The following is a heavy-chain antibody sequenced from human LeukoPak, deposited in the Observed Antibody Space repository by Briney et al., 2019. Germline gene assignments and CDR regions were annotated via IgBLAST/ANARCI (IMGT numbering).Heavy chain of an antibody. D-gene: IGHD6-19*01. CDR2: IIPILGIA. J-gene: IGHJ4*02. V-gene: IGHV1-69*04. Sequence: ASVKVSCKASGGTFSSYAISWVRQAPGQGLEWMGRIIPILGIANYAQKFRGRVTITADKSTSTAYMELSSLRSEDTAVYYCARFSSSGWSNFDYWGQGTLVTVSS. CDR3: ARFSSSGWSNFDY. CDR1: GGTFSSYA.